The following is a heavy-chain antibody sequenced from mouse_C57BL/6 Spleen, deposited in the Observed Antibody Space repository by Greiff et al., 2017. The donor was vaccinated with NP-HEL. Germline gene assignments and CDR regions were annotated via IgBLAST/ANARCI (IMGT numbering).Heavy chain of an antibody. Sequence: QVQLQQSGPELVKPGASVKLSCKASGYTFTSYDINWVKQRPGQGLEWIGDIYPGSGSTNYNEKFKSKATLTVDTSSSTAYMQLSSLTSEDSAVYYCARAYYSPYYAMDYWGQGTSVTVSS. CDR2: IYPGSGST. V-gene: IGHV1-55*01. CDR3: ARAYYSPYYAMDY. CDR1: GYTFTSYD. J-gene: IGHJ4*01. D-gene: IGHD2-12*01.